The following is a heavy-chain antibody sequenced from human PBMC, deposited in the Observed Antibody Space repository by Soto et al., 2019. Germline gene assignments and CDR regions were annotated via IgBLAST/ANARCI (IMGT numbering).Heavy chain of an antibody. D-gene: IGHD3-22*01. CDR2: ISAYNGNT. J-gene: IGHJ4*02. CDR3: ARAPLNYYDSSGYYPTYDY. CDR1: GYTFTSYG. V-gene: IGHV1-18*04. Sequence: QVQLVQSGAEVKKPGASVKVSCEASGYTFTSYGISWVRQAPGQGLEWMGWISAYNGNTNYAQKLQGRVTMTTDTSTSTAYMELRSLRSDDTAVYYCARAPLNYYDSSGYYPTYDYWGQGTLVTVSS.